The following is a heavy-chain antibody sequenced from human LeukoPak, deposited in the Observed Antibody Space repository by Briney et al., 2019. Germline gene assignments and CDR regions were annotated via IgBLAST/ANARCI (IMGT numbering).Heavy chain of an antibody. D-gene: IGHD6-19*01. CDR3: TRLGAVAGFDY. CDR2: IRSKANSYAT. J-gene: IGHJ4*02. Sequence: PGGSLRLSCAASGFTFSGSAMHWVRQASGKGLEWVGRIRSKANSYATAYAASVKGRFTISRDDSKNTAYLQMNSLKTEDTAVYYCTRLGAVAGFDYWGQGTLVTVSS. V-gene: IGHV3-73*01. CDR1: GFTFSGSA.